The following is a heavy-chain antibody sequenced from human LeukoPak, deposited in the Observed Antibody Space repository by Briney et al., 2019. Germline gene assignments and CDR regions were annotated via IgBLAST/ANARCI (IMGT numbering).Heavy chain of an antibody. CDR1: GFTFSSYA. J-gene: IGHJ4*02. D-gene: IGHD2-2*01. CDR2: ISGSGGST. V-gene: IGHV3-23*01. Sequence: GGSLRLSCAASGFTFSSYAMSWVRQAPGKGLEWVSAISGSGGSTYYADSVKGRFTISRDNSKNTLYLQMNSLRVEDTAVYYCAKAPIGVVPAANLDYWGQGTLVTVSS. CDR3: AKAPIGVVPAANLDY.